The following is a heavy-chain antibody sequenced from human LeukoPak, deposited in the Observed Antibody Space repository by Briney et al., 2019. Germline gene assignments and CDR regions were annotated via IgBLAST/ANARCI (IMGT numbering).Heavy chain of an antibody. CDR3: VRDYFGQLF. Sequence: QSGGSLRLSYALSGFKYNWMQWVRQAPGKGLEWISHIDDGGIDKKYADSVKGRFTMSRDNARDTVYLQMNSLRVEDTAIYYCVRDYFGQLFWGQGTPVTVSS. V-gene: IGHV3-74*03. CDR1: GFKYNW. CDR2: IDDGGIDK. D-gene: IGHD3-10*01. J-gene: IGHJ4*02.